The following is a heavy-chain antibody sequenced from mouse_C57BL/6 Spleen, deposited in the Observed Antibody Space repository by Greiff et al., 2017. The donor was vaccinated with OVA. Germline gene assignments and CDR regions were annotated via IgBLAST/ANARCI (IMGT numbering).Heavy chain of an antibody. CDR1: GYTFTSYW. V-gene: IGHV1-64*01. D-gene: IGHD2-3*01. CDR3: ARYGGYSWYFDV. Sequence: QVQLQQPGAELVKPGASVKLSCTASGYTFTSYWMHWVQQSPGQGLEWIGLIRPNSGSTNYNETFKSQATLTVDKSSSTADMQISSLTSEDSAVYYCARYGGYSWYFDVWGTGTTVTVSS. CDR2: IRPNSGST. J-gene: IGHJ1*03.